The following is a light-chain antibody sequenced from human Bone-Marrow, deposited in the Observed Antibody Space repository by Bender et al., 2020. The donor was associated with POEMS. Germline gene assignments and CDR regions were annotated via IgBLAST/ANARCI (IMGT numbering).Light chain of an antibody. CDR2: DDI. CDR1: SSDVGSYNA. V-gene: IGLV2-14*02. CDR3: SSYTTTSLWV. J-gene: IGLJ3*02. Sequence: QAALTQPASVSGSPGQSITISCTGTSSDVGSYNAVSWYQQHPGEAPKVMIYDDITRPSGVSSRFSGSKSGNTASLTISGLQGEDEADYYCSSYTTTSLWVFGGGTKVTVL.